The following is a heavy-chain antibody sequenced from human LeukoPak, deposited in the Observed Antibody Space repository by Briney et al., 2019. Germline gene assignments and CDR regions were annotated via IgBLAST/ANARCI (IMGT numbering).Heavy chain of an antibody. CDR3: ARGIIRYDSSGYYGY. CDR1: GYTFTSYY. V-gene: IGHV1-2*02. D-gene: IGHD3-22*01. Sequence: ASVKVSCKASGYTFTSYYMHWVRQAPGQGLEWMGWINPNSGGTNYAQKFQGRVTMTRDTSISTAYMELSRLRSDDTAVYYCARGIIRYDSSGYYGYWGQGTLVTVSS. J-gene: IGHJ4*02. CDR2: INPNSGGT.